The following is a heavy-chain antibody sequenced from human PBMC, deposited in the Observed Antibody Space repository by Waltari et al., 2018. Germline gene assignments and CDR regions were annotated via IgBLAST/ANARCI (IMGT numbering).Heavy chain of an antibody. V-gene: IGHV3-21*01. J-gene: IGHJ6*02. D-gene: IGHD4-17*01. CDR2: IRSNGRYI. CDR1: GFTFTSYT. CDR3: ARVVDYGDLYLYFYGLDV. Sequence: EVQLVESGGGLVRPGGSLRLSCSASGFTFTSYTMHWVRQAPGTGLGWVSSIRSNGRYIDYADSVKGRCTISRDNAKNSLYLQLTSLRAEDTAVYYCARVVDYGDLYLYFYGLDVWGQGTTVAVSS.